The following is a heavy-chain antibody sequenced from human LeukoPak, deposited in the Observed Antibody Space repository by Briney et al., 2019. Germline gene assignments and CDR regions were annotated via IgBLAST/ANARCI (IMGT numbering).Heavy chain of an antibody. Sequence: SETLSLTCIVSGGSIISGTYYWSWIRQPAGKGLEWIGRIHAGGSTNYNPSLKSRVTISADTSKNQFSLKLSSVTAADTAVYYCAREFRKGWDWFDPWGQGTLVTVSS. CDR2: IHAGGST. CDR1: GGSIISGTYY. J-gene: IGHJ5*02. V-gene: IGHV4-61*02. D-gene: IGHD1-26*01. CDR3: AREFRKGWDWFDP.